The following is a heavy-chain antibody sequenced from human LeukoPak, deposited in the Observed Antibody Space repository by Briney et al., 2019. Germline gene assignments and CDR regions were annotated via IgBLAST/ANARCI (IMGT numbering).Heavy chain of an antibody. D-gene: IGHD3-22*01. V-gene: IGHV3-30*18. CDR1: GFTFTNYA. Sequence: GGSLRLSCVASGFTFTNYAMHWVRQAPGKGLEWVAVISYDGSNKYYADSVKGRFTISRDNSKNTLYLQMNSLRAEDTAVYYCAKFHYYDSSGYYFPYFDYWGQGTLVTVSS. CDR2: ISYDGSNK. CDR3: AKFHYYDSSGYYFPYFDY. J-gene: IGHJ4*02.